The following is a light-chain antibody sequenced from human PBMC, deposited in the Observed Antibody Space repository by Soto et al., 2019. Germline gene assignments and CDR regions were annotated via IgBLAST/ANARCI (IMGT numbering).Light chain of an antibody. J-gene: IGLJ3*02. CDR2: DVS. Sequence: QSALTQPASVSGSPGQSITISCTGTRGDVGGYNYVSWYQQHPGKAPKLLIYDVSNRPSRVSNRFSGSKSGNTASLTISGLQADDEADYYCSSYTNTDAIAFGGGTKLTVL. CDR1: RGDVGGYNY. V-gene: IGLV2-14*03. CDR3: SSYTNTDAIA.